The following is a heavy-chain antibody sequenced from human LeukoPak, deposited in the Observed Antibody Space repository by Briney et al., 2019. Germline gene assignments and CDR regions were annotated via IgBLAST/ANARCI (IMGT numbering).Heavy chain of an antibody. Sequence: GGSLRLSCAASGFTLSNFEMNWVRQAPGKGLEWVGRIQSKTDSGTTDYAAPVKGRFTISRDDSKNTLYLQMNSLKTDDTAVYYCTTELYCGGDCYPGAWGQGTLVTVSS. V-gene: IGHV3-15*01. J-gene: IGHJ5*02. CDR3: TTELYCGGDCYPGA. CDR1: GFTLSNFE. CDR2: IQSKTDSGTT. D-gene: IGHD2-21*02.